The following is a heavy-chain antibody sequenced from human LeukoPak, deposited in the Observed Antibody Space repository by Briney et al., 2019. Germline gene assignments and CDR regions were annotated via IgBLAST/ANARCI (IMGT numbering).Heavy chain of an antibody. J-gene: IGHJ4*02. V-gene: IGHV4-59*08. CDR2: IYYTGAT. D-gene: IGHD6-19*01. CDR3: ARYGGSAWVIDN. Sequence: SKTLSLICTVSGGSISTYWTWIRQPPGKGLEWIGYIYYTGATSYNPSLKSRVIISVDTSRKQFSLKLTSVTAADTAVYYCARYGGSAWVIDNWGQGTLVTVSS. CDR1: GGSISTY.